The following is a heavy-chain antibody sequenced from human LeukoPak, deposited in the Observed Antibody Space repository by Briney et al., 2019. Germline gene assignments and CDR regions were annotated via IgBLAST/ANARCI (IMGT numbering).Heavy chain of an antibody. J-gene: IGHJ4*02. D-gene: IGHD6-13*01. CDR3: ARVWGYSSSLGPVVL. CDR1: GGSFSGYY. Sequence: PSETLYLTCAVYGGSFSGYYWSWIRQPPGKGLECIGEINHSGSTNYNPSPKSRVTISVDTSKNQFSLKLSSVTAADTAVYYCARVWGYSSSLGPVVLWGQGTLVTVSS. CDR2: INHSGST. V-gene: IGHV4-34*01.